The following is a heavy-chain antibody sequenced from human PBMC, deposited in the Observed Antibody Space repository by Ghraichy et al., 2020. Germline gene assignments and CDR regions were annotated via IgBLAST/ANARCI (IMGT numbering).Heavy chain of an antibody. D-gene: IGHD3-10*01. J-gene: IGHJ2*01. V-gene: IGHV4-39*01. CDR3: ASHYGSGSYHPDWYFDL. Sequence: SQTLSLTCTVSGGSISSSSYYWGWIRQPPGKGLEWIGSIYYSGSTYYNPSLKSRVTISVDTSKNQFSLKLSSVTAADTAVYYCASHYGSGSYHPDWYFDLWGRGNLVTVSS. CDR1: GGSISSSSYY. CDR2: IYYSGST.